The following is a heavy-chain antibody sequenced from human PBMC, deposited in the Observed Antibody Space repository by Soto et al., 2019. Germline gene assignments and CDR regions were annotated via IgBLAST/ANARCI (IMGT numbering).Heavy chain of an antibody. CDR2: IYYSGST. J-gene: IGHJ3*02. CDR3: AREGCTNGVCYGDAFDI. Sequence: QVQLQESGPGLVKPSETLSLTCTVSGGSISSYYWSWIRQPPGKGLEWIGYIYYSGSTNYNPSLKSRVTISVDTSKNPFSLKLSSVTAADTAVYYCAREGCTNGVCYGDAFDIWGQGTMVTVSS. D-gene: IGHD2-8*01. CDR1: GGSISSYY. V-gene: IGHV4-59*01.